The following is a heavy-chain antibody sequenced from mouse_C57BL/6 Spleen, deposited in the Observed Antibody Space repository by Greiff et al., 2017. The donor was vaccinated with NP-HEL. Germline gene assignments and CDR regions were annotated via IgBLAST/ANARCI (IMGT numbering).Heavy chain of an antibody. CDR2: ISSGSSTI. CDR1: GFTFSDYG. J-gene: IGHJ4*01. CDR3: ARGNYYAMDY. V-gene: IGHV5-17*01. D-gene: IGHD2-1*01. Sequence: EVQGVESGGGLVKPGGSLKLSCAASGFTFSDYGMHWVRQAPEKGLEWVAYISSGSSTIYYADTVKGRFTISRDNAKNTLCMQMTGLRSEDTAMYYCARGNYYAMDYWGQGTSVTVSS.